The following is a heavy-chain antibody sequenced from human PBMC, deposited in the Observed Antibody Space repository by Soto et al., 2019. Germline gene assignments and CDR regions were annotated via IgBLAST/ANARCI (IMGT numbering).Heavy chain of an antibody. V-gene: IGHV3-21*06. CDR1: GFTLRTYT. J-gene: IGHJ4*01. CDR3: VRGMNPLF. CDR2: ISISSSDR. Sequence: GGSLRLSCAASGFTLRTYTMNWVRQAPGKGLEWVSSISISSSDRYYADSVRGRFTISRDNAKNALYLQMNSLRADDTAVYFCVRGMNPLFGGQGTLVTVSS.